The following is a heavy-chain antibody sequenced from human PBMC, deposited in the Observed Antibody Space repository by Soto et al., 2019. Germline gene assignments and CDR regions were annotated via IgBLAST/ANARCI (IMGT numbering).Heavy chain of an antibody. CDR3: ARGRGYVGYYYYYGMDV. CDR1: GYTFTSYD. J-gene: IGHJ6*02. CDR2: MNPNSGNT. D-gene: IGHD3-16*01. V-gene: IGHV1-8*01. Sequence: QVQLVQSGAEVKKPGASVKVSCKASGYTFTSYDINWVRQATGQGLEWMGWMNPNSGNTGYAQQFQGRVTMTRNTSISTAYMELSSLRSEDTAVYYCARGRGYVGYYYYYGMDVWGQGTTVTVSS.